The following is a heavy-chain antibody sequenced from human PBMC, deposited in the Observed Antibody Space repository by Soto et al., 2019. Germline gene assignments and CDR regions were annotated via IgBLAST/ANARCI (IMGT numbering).Heavy chain of an antibody. D-gene: IGHD6-19*01. J-gene: IGHJ4*02. V-gene: IGHV6-1*01. CDR2: TYYRSKWYD. CDR1: GDSVSSNSAA. Sequence: SETLSLTCAISGDSVSSNSAAWHWVRQSPSRGLEWLGRTYYRSKWYDDYAVSVQSRIAINPDTSKNQFSLRLISVSPEDTAMYFCSRAGSGSTFDYWGQGTLVTVSS. CDR3: SRAGSGSTFDY.